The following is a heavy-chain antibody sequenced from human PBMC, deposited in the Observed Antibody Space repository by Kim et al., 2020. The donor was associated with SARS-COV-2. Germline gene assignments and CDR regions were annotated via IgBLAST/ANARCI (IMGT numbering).Heavy chain of an antibody. V-gene: IGHV1-69*01. Sequence: PKFQGRVTITADESTSTAYMELSSLRSEDTAVYYCAGSRYYYDSSGYFDYWGQGTLVTVSS. D-gene: IGHD3-22*01. CDR3: AGSRYYYDSSGYFDY. J-gene: IGHJ4*02.